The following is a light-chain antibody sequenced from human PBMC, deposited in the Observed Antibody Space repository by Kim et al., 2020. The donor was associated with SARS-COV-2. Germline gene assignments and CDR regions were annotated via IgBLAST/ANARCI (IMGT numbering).Light chain of an antibody. CDR2: QAF. J-gene: IGKJ3*01. CDR3: QQYQTYSFT. Sequence: DIQMTQSPSTLSASVGDRVIITCRASQSISDWLAWYQHKPGKAPKLLIYQAFNLESGVPSRFSGSGSGTEFTLTISSLQPDDFAIYYCQQYQTYSFTFGPGTKVDIK. V-gene: IGKV1-5*03. CDR1: QSISDW.